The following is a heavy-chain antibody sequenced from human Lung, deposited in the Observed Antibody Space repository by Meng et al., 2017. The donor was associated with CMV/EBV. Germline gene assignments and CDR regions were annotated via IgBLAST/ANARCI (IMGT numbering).Heavy chain of an antibody. Sequence: ASXXVSXKASGYTFSYYDIIWVRQASGQGLEWVGWMNPNRGNTAYAQKFQGRVTMTRDTSTSIAYMELSSLRSGDTAVYYCARGQVQCSTINCHDYRFSGMDVWGQGTTVTVSS. CDR2: MNPNRGNT. J-gene: IGHJ6*02. V-gene: IGHV1-8*01. CDR1: GYTFSYYD. D-gene: IGHD2/OR15-2a*01. CDR3: ARGQVQCSTINCHDYRFSGMDV.